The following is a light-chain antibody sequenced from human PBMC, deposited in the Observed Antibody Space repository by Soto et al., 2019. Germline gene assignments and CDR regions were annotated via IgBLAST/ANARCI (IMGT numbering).Light chain of an antibody. CDR3: QQYGNAPQT. Sequence: ETVLTQSPGTLSLSPGEGATLSCRASESVSRNYLVWYQQTPEQAPRFLIYGASSRATGIPDRFSGSGSWTELTLTISRLEPDDFAVYYCQQYGNAPQTFGQGTKVEVK. CDR1: ESVSRNY. V-gene: IGKV3-20*01. CDR2: GAS. J-gene: IGKJ1*01.